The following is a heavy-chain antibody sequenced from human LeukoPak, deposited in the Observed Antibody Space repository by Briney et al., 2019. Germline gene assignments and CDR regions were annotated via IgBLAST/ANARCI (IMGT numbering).Heavy chain of an antibody. CDR3: ARDSGNYLDAFDI. D-gene: IGHD1-7*01. CDR1: GFTFDDYA. J-gene: IGHJ3*02. CDR2: ISWNSGSI. V-gene: IGHV3-9*01. Sequence: GRSLRLSCAASGFTFDDYAMHWVRQAPGKGLEWVSGISWNSGSIGYADSVKGRFTISRDNAKNSLYLQMNSLRAEDTAVYYCARDSGNYLDAFDIWGQGTMVTVSS.